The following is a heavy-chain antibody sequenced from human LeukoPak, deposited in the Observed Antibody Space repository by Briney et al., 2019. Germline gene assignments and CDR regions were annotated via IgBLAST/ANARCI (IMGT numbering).Heavy chain of an antibody. Sequence: SQTLSLTCTVSGGSISSGSYYWSWLRQPAGTGLEWIGRIYTSGSTNYNPSLKSRVTISVDTSKNQFSLKLSSVTAADTAVYYCAGGRIAVAGTGAFDIWGQGTMVTVSS. J-gene: IGHJ3*02. CDR3: AGGRIAVAGTGAFDI. CDR2: IYTSGST. D-gene: IGHD6-19*01. V-gene: IGHV4-61*02. CDR1: GGSISSGSYY.